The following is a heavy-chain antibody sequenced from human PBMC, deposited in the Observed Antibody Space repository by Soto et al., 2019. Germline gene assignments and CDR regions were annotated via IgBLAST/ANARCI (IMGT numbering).Heavy chain of an antibody. CDR1: GYTFTGYY. V-gene: IGHV1-2*04. Sequence: ASVKVSCKASGYTFTGYYMHWVRQAPGQGLEWMGWINPNSGGTNYAQKFQGWVTMTRDTSISTAYMELSRLRSDDTAVYYCGRPTLRNWFDPRGQGTLVTVSS. J-gene: IGHJ5*02. CDR2: INPNSGGT. CDR3: GRPTLRNWFDP. D-gene: IGHD5-12*01.